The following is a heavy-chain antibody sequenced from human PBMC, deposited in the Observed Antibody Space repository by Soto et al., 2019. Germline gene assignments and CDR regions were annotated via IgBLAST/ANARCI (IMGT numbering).Heavy chain of an antibody. CDR2: IYHGGSA. CDR1: GASISSYY. Sequence: SETLSLTCTVSGASISSYYWSWIRQPPGKGLEWIGYIYHGGSANQNPSLKSRVTISVDTSNNQFSLKVSSVTAADTAVYYCARSYGSGDYYNNWFDPWGQGTLVTVSS. J-gene: IGHJ5*02. CDR3: ARSYGSGDYYNNWFDP. D-gene: IGHD3-10*01. V-gene: IGHV4-59*12.